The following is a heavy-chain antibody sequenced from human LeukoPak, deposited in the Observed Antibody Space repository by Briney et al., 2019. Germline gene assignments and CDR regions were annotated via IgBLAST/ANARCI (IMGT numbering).Heavy chain of an antibody. V-gene: IGHV1-2*02. CDR2: INPNSGGT. D-gene: IGHD6-13*01. Sequence: ASVKVSCKASGYTFTGYYMHWVRQAPGQGLEWMGWINPNSGGTNYAQKFQGRVTMTRDTSISTAYMELSRLRSDDTAVYYCARGRDRSSSWSEGGWFDPWGQGTLVTVSS. J-gene: IGHJ5*02. CDR3: ARGRDRSSSWSEGGWFDP. CDR1: GYTFTGYY.